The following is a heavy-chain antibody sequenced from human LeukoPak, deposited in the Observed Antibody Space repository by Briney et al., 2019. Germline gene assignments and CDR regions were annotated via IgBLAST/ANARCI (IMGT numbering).Heavy chain of an antibody. Sequence: PSETLSLTCAVYGGSFSGYYWGWIRQPPGKGLEWIGEINHSGSTNYNPSLKSRVTISVDTSKNQFSLKLSSVTAADTAVYYCARGGLKGGREYYYYGMDVWGQGTTVTVSS. CDR1: GGSFSGYY. D-gene: IGHD2-15*01. V-gene: IGHV4-34*01. J-gene: IGHJ6*02. CDR2: INHSGST. CDR3: ARGGLKGGREYYYYGMDV.